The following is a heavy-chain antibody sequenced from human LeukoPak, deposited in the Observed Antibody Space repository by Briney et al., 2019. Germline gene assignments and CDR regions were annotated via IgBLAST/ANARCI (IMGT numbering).Heavy chain of an antibody. V-gene: IGHV5-51*01. J-gene: IGHJ4*02. CDR1: GYTFSTDW. CDR3: ARHPFD. CDR2: IYPGDSDT. Sequence: ESLKISCKASGYTFSTDWIAWVRHMPGKGLEWMGIIYPGDSDTRYSPSFQDQVTISADKSINTAYLQWSSLKASDTAIYYCARHPFDWGQGTLVTVSS.